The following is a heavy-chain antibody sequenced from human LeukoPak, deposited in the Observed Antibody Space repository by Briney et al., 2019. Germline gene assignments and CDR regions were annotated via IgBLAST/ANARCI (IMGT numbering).Heavy chain of an antibody. CDR3: ARVGGSGSTSL. D-gene: IGHD3-10*01. CDR1: GYSISSGYY. V-gene: IGHV4-38-2*02. Sequence: SETLSLTCTVSGYSISSGYYWGWIRQSPGKGLEWIGSIYHSGSTYYNPSLKSRVTISVDTSKNQFSLKPSSVTAADTAVYFCARVGGSGSTSLWGQGTLVTVSS. CDR2: IYHSGST. J-gene: IGHJ4*02.